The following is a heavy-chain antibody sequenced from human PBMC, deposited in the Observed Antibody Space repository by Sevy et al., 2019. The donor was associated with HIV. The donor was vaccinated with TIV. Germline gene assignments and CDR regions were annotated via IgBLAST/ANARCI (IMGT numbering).Heavy chain of an antibody. CDR2: ISYHGRDK. D-gene: IGHD3-9*01. CDR1: GFTFTTSG. CDR3: AKDFTGYNGMDV. J-gene: IGHJ6*02. Sequence: GGSLRLSCVVSGFTFTTSGMHWVRQAPGKGLEWVAVISYHGRDKFYADSVKGRFTISRENSDNILYLHMNSLRSEDTAVYYCAKDFTGYNGMDVWGQGTMVTVSS. V-gene: IGHV3-30*18.